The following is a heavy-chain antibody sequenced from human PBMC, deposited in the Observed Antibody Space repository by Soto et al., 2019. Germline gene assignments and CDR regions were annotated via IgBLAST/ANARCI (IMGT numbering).Heavy chain of an antibody. Sequence: SETLSLTCTVSGGSISSGDYYWSWIRQPPGKGLEWIGYIYYSGSTYYNPSLKSRVTISVDTSKNQFSLKLSSVTAADTAVYYCASLPRYYDILTGYQGPLWYFDYWGQGTLVTVSS. CDR3: ASLPRYYDILTGYQGPLWYFDY. J-gene: IGHJ4*02. CDR1: GGSISSGDYY. V-gene: IGHV4-30-4*01. CDR2: IYYSGST. D-gene: IGHD3-9*01.